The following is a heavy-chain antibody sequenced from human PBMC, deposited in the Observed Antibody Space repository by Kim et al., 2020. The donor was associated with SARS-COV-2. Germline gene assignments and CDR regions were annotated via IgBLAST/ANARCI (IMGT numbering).Heavy chain of an antibody. J-gene: IGHJ1*01. D-gene: IGHD6-13*01. CDR1: GFTFSSYA. Sequence: GGSLRLSCAASGFTFSSYAMSWVRQAPGKGLEWVSAISGSGGSTYYADSVKGRFTISRDNSKNTLYLQMNSLRAEDTAVYYCAEPARLIAAAGTSYFQHWGQGTLVTVSS. V-gene: IGHV3-23*01. CDR3: AEPARLIAAAGTSYFQH. CDR2: ISGSGGST.